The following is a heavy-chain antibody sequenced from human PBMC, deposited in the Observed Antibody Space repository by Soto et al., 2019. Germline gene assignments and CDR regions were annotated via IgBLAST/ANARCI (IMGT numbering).Heavy chain of an antibody. CDR2: INPKSGGT. CDR3: ARAPGGYCSSTSCSPPEYYFDY. D-gene: IGHD2-2*01. Sequence: ASVEVSCKASGYTFTGYYMHWVRQAPGQWLEWMGWINPKSGGTNYAQKFQGWVTMTRDTSISTAYMELSRLRSDDTAVYYCARAPGGYCSSTSCSPPEYYFDYWGQGTLVTVSS. J-gene: IGHJ4*02. CDR1: GYTFTGYY. V-gene: IGHV1-2*04.